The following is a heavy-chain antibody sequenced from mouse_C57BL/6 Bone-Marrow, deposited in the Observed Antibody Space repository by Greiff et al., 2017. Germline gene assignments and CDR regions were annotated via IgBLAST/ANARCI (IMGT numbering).Heavy chain of an antibody. CDR3: ARLGSFDY. D-gene: IGHD4-1*01. Sequence: EVHLVESGGDLVKPGGSLKLSCAASGFTFSSYGMSWVRQTPDKRLEWVATISSGGSYTYYPDSVKGRFTISRDNAKNTLYLQMSSLKSEDTAMYYCARLGSFDYWGQGTTLTVSS. V-gene: IGHV5-6*01. J-gene: IGHJ2*01. CDR2: ISSGGSYT. CDR1: GFTFSSYG.